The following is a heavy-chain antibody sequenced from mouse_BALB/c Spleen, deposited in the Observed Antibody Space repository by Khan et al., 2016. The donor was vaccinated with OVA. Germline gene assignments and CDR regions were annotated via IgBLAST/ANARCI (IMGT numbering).Heavy chain of an antibody. CDR1: GFTFSSYS. D-gene: IGHD4-1*01. CDR2: ISSGGDYT. Sequence: EVELVESGGDLVKPGGSLKLSCAASGFTFSSYSMSWVRQTPDKRLEWVATISSGGDYTYYPDSVKGRFTISRDNAKNTLYLQMSSLKSEDTAMCCCASHLTGSFAYWGQGTLVTVSA. CDR3: ASHLTGSFAY. V-gene: IGHV5-6*01. J-gene: IGHJ3*01.